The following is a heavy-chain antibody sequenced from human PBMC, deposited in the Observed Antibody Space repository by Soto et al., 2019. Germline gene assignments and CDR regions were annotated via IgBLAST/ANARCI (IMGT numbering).Heavy chain of an antibody. D-gene: IGHD4-17*01. CDR2: IYSDDHK. CDR1: GFSLSTNEVG. V-gene: IGHV2-5*02. J-gene: IGHJ4*02. CDR3: AHLPNTYGDYVESYYFDS. Sequence: QITLKESGPTLVKPTQTLTLTCTFSGFSLSTNEVGVGWIRQPPGKALEWLALIYSDDHKRYSPSLQSRLTIAKYTSKNQVVLTMTNVDPVDTAKYYCAHLPNTYGDYVESYYFDSWGQGTLVTVSS.